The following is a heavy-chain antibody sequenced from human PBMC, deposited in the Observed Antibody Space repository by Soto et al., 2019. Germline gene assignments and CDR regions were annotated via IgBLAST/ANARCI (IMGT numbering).Heavy chain of an antibody. CDR1: GFTFTPYA. D-gene: IGHD6-6*01. Sequence: VQLLESGGSLVQPGGSLRLSCEASGFTFTPYAVNWVRQAPGKGLEWVSAISGSGGYTYYADSVTGRFTISRDNPNNTLYLQMNSLRAADTAVYYCAKGRLAARGGGAFDIWGQGTMVTVSS. CDR2: ISGSGGYT. CDR3: AKGRLAARGGGAFDI. V-gene: IGHV3-23*01. J-gene: IGHJ3*02.